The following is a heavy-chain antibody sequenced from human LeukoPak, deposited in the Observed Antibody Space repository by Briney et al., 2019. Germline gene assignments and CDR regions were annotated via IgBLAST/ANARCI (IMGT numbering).Heavy chain of an antibody. Sequence: ASVKVSCKAFGYTFTGHYMHWVRQAPGQGLEWMGWIDAKSGGTKYAQRFQGRVTMTRDTSINTGYMELSSLTSDDTAVYYCARWRGYSSGWSVPFDDWGQGTLVTVSS. CDR1: GYTFTGHY. CDR3: ARWRGYSSGWSVPFDD. V-gene: IGHV1-2*02. J-gene: IGHJ4*02. D-gene: IGHD6-13*01. CDR2: IDAKSGGT.